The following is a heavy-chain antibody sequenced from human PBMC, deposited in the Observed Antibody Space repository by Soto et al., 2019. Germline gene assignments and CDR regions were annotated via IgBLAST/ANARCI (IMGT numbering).Heavy chain of an antibody. D-gene: IGHD3-22*01. V-gene: IGHV1-69*01. CDR1: GGTYKSYA. J-gene: IGHJ4*02. CDR3: ARSNPDSSGYYSDY. Sequence: GASVKLSCEDSGGTYKSYARSWVRQATGQGLEWMGGIIPIFGTANYAQKFQGRVTITADESTSTAYMELSSLRSEDTAVYYCARSNPDSSGYYSDYWGQGTLVTVSS. CDR2: IIPIFGTA.